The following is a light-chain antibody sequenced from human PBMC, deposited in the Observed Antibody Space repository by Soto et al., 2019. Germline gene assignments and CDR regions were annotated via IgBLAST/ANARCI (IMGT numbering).Light chain of an antibody. CDR2: GTS. CDR3: EQYGSSPPSIT. CDR1: QSFRNNY. V-gene: IGKV3-20*01. J-gene: IGKJ5*01. Sequence: EIVLTQSPGTLSLYPGERATLSCRTSQSFRNNYLVWYQQKPGQPPRLLIYGTSNRATGIPDRFTGSGSGTDLTLTISSLEPEDFAVYYCEQYGSSPPSITFGQGTRLEIK.